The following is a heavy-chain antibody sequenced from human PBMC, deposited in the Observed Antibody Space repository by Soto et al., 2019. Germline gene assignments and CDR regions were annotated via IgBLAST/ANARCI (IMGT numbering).Heavy chain of an antibody. CDR3: ARSGSYPRYYYGMDV. CDR1: GYTFTSYD. J-gene: IGHJ6*02. Sequence: ASVKVSCKASGYTFTSYDINWVRQATGQGLEWMGWMDPNSGNTGYAQKFQGRATMTRNTSISTAYMELSSLRSEDTAVYYCARSGSYPRYYYGMDVWGQGTTVTVSS. D-gene: IGHD1-26*01. V-gene: IGHV1-8*01. CDR2: MDPNSGNT.